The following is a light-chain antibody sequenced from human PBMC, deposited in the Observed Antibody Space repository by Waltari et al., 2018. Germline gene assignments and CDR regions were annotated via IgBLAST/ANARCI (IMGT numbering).Light chain of an antibody. CDR2: DVS. V-gene: IGLV2-14*03. CDR1: SSDIGSHKY. Sequence: QSALTQPASVSGSPGQSTTMSSTGTSSDIGSHKYVSWYQQHPGKAPKLMIYDVSERPSGVSNRFSGSKSVNTASLTISGLQADDEADYYCCAYTGSVWVFGGGTKLTVL. CDR3: CAYTGSVWV. J-gene: IGLJ3*02.